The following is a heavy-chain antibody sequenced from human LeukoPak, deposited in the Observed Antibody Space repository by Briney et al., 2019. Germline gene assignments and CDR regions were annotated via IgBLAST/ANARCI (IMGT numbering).Heavy chain of an antibody. CDR1: GFTFSGSA. D-gene: IGHD5-24*01. J-gene: IGHJ4*02. CDR2: IRTKVNSYAT. V-gene: IGHV3-73*01. CDR3: TFPLATTIDLKN. Sequence: PGGCLRLSCAASGFTFSGSAMHWGRQASGKGLEWVGRIRTKVNSYATSYAASVEGRFTISRDDSKNTAYLQMNSPKTEDTAVYYCTFPLATTIDLKNWGQAPLATVSS.